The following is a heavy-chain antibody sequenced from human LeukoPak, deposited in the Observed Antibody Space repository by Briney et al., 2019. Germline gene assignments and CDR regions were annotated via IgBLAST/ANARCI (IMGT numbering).Heavy chain of an antibody. J-gene: IGHJ4*02. V-gene: IGHV4-39*01. CDR1: GGSISSSSYY. Sequence: SETLSLTCTVSGGSISSSSYYWGWNRQPPGKGLEWIGSIYYSGSTYYNPSLKSLVTISVDTSKNQFSLKLSSVTAADTAVYYCATSIAARFDYWGQGTLVTVSS. CDR3: ATSIAARFDY. CDR2: IYYSGST. D-gene: IGHD6-6*01.